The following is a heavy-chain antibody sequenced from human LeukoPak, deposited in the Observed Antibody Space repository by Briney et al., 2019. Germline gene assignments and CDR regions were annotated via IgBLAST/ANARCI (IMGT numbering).Heavy chain of an antibody. V-gene: IGHV4-39*07. D-gene: IGHD5-18*01. Sequence: SETLSLTCTVSGGSISSSSYYWGWIRQPPGKGLEWIGSIYYSGSTYYNPSLKSRVTISVDTSKNQFSLKLSSVTAADTAVYYCARDRGYSYGSDYWGQGTLVTVSS. J-gene: IGHJ4*02. CDR1: GGSISSSSYY. CDR2: IYYSGST. CDR3: ARDRGYSYGSDY.